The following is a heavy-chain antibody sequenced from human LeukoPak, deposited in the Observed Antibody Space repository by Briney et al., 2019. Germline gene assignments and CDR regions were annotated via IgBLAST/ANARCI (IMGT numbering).Heavy chain of an antibody. Sequence: ASVKVSCKASGYTFTNYYMHWVRQASGQGLEWMGWMNPNNGNTGYAQKFQGRVTMTRDTSISTAYMELRGLRSEDTAVYYCVRDGEGVAISVNYWFDPWGQGTLVTVSS. CDR2: MNPNNGNT. CDR3: VRDGEGVAISVNYWFDP. V-gene: IGHV1-8*02. CDR1: GYTFTNYY. J-gene: IGHJ5*02. D-gene: IGHD3-10*01.